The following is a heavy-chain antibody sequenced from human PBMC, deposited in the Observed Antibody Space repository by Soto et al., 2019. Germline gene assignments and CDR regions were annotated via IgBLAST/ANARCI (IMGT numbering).Heavy chain of an antibody. Sequence: QLQLQESGSGLVKPSQTLSLTCAVSGGSISSGGYSWSWIRQPPGKGLEWIGYIYDSGSIYYNPSLKIRVTIAVDRSENQFSRKLSSVAAADTAVYDCARVPAPWGQGTLVTVAS. CDR1: GGSISSGGYS. J-gene: IGHJ5*02. CDR2: IYDSGSI. CDR3: ARVPAP. V-gene: IGHV4-30-2*01.